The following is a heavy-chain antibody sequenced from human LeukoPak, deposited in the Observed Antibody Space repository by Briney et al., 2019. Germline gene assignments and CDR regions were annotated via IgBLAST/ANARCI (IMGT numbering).Heavy chain of an antibody. Sequence: SETLSLTCGVSGVSISGTNWWSWVRQPPGQGLGWIGHIYGSGSTNYNPSLKSRVTLSVDTSRNQFSLKLSSVTAADTAVYYCAREGTSGTHLNWFDPWGQGTLVTVSS. CDR1: GVSISGTNW. J-gene: IGHJ5*02. CDR2: IYGSGST. D-gene: IGHD1-1*01. CDR3: AREGTSGTHLNWFDP. V-gene: IGHV4-4*02.